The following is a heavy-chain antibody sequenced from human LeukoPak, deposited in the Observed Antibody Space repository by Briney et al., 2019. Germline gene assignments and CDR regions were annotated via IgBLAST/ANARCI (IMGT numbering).Heavy chain of an antibody. Sequence: SETLSLTCTVSGGSISSYYWSWIRQPPGKGLEWIGYIYYSGSTNYNPSLKSRVTISVDTSKNQFSLKLSSVTAADTAVYYCARAVIVATSFFDYWGQGTLVTVSS. CDR2: IYYSGST. V-gene: IGHV4-59*01. J-gene: IGHJ4*02. CDR1: GGSISSYY. D-gene: IGHD5-12*01. CDR3: ARAVIVATSFFDY.